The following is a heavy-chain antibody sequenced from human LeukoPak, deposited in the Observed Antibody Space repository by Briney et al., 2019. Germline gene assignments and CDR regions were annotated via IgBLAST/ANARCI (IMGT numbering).Heavy chain of an antibody. J-gene: IGHJ4*02. D-gene: IGHD3-3*01. CDR1: GGSFSGYY. Sequence: SETLSLTCAVYGGSFSGYYWSWIRQPPGKGLEWIGEINHSGSTNYNPSLKSRVTISVDTSKNQFSLKLSSVTAADTAVYYCARRKRSIFGVVLPFDYWGQGTLVTVSS. CDR2: INHSGST. V-gene: IGHV4-34*01. CDR3: ARRKRSIFGVVLPFDY.